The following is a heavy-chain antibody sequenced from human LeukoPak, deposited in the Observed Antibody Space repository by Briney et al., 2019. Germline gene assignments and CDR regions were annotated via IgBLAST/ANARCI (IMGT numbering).Heavy chain of an antibody. CDR1: GGSFSGYY. Sequence: PSETLSLTCAVYGGSFSGYYWSWIRQSPGKGLEWIGEIHRSGRANYNPSLKSRVSISVDTSKKQLSLKLSSVTAADTALYYCARGKGYYDFWSGYYHFDYWGQGTLVTVSS. D-gene: IGHD3-3*01. CDR2: IHRSGRA. V-gene: IGHV4-34*01. CDR3: ARGKGYYDFWSGYYHFDY. J-gene: IGHJ4*02.